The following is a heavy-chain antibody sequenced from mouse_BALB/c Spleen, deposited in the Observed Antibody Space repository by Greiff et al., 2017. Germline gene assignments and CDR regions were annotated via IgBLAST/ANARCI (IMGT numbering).Heavy chain of an antibody. J-gene: IGHJ4*01. CDR2: ISSGGST. D-gene: IGHD2-13*01. V-gene: IGHV5-6-5*01. Sequence: EVKVVESGGGLVKPGGSLKLSCAASGFTFSSYAMSWVRQTPEKRLEWVASISSGGSTYYPDSVKGRFTITRDNARNILYLQMSSLRSEDTAMYYCARRVTFYYAMDYWGQGTSVTVSS. CDR3: ARRVTFYYAMDY. CDR1: GFTFSSYA.